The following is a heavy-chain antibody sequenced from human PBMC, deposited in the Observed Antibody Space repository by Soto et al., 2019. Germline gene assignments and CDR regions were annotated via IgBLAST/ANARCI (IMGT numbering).Heavy chain of an antibody. CDR2: IWYDGSNK. CDR3: ARDPYCSGGSCYYLGYYYGMDV. CDR1: GFTFSSYG. Sequence: GGSLRLSCAASGFTFSSYGMHWVRQAPGKGLEWVAVIWYDGSNKYYADSVKGRFTISRDNSKNTLYLQMNSLRAEDTAVYYCARDPYCSGGSCYYLGYYYGMDVWGQGTTVTVSS. D-gene: IGHD2-15*01. V-gene: IGHV3-33*01. J-gene: IGHJ6*02.